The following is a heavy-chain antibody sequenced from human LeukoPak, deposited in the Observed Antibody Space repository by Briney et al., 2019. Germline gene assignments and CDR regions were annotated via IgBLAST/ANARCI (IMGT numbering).Heavy chain of an antibody. CDR1: GFTFSSYA. Sequence: GRSLRLSCAASGFTFSSYAMHWVRQAPGKGLEWVAVISYDGSNKYYADSVKGRFTISRDNSKNTLYLQMNSLRAEDTAVYYCARAPTTVVTVGAFDIWGQGTMVTVSS. CDR3: ARAPTTVVTVGAFDI. V-gene: IGHV3-30*04. D-gene: IGHD4-23*01. CDR2: ISYDGSNK. J-gene: IGHJ3*02.